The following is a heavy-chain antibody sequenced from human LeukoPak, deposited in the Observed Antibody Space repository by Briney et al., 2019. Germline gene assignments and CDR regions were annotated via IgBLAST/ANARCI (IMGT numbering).Heavy chain of an antibody. D-gene: IGHD4-11*01. CDR1: GFTFSNYW. CDR2: IKQDESEK. Sequence: GGSLRLSCVVSGFTFSNYWMSWVRQAPGKGLEWGANIKQDESEKYYVDSVKGRFTISRDNAKNSLYLQMNSLRAEDTAVYYCARGSAVTANNFDFWGQGTLVTVSS. J-gene: IGHJ4*02. CDR3: ARGSAVTANNFDF. V-gene: IGHV3-7*01.